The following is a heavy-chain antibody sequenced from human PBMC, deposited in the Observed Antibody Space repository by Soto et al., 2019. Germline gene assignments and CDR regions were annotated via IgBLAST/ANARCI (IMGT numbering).Heavy chain of an antibody. CDR1: RGSISSYSFY. CDR3: ARLRPRVAAAGLFDS. Sequence: PWETLSLTCTVSRGSISSYSFYWGWVRQPPGKGLEWIGTIFYSGSTYYNPSLESRVTMSVDTSKSQFSLRLSSVTAADTAVYFCARLRPRVAAAGLFDSWSQGTLVTVSS. CDR2: IFYSGST. V-gene: IGHV4-39*01. J-gene: IGHJ4*02. D-gene: IGHD6-13*01.